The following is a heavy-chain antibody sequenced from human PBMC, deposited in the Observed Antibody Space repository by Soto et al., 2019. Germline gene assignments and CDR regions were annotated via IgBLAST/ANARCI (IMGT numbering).Heavy chain of an antibody. Sequence: PAETLSLTCTVSGGCISSYYCSWIRQPPGKGLEWIGEINHSGSTNYNPSLKSRVTMSVDTSKNQFSLQLTSVTAADTAVYYCARDLERQLGDYWGRGTLVTAPQ. D-gene: IGHD6-25*01. CDR3: ARDLERQLGDY. CDR2: INHSGST. CDR1: GGCISSYY. V-gene: IGHV4-34*01. J-gene: IGHJ4*02.